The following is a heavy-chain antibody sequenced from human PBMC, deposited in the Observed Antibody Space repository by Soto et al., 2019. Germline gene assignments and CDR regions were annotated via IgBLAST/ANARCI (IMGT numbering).Heavy chain of an antibody. CDR3: ARGGAETDRRYYDILTGYYSYYDYYMDV. CDR1: GGSISSYY. V-gene: IGHV4-59*01. J-gene: IGHJ6*03. D-gene: IGHD3-9*01. Sequence: QVQLQESGPGLVKPSETLSLTCTVSGGSISSYYWSWIRQPPGKGLEWIGYIYYSWSTNYNPSLKSRVTISVDTSKNQFSLKLSAVTAADTAVYYCARGGAETDRRYYDILTGYYSYYDYYMDVWGKGTTVTVSS. CDR2: IYYSWST.